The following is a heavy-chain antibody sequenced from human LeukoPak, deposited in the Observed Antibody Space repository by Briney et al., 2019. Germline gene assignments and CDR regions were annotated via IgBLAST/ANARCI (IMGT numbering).Heavy chain of an antibody. CDR3: AKDLWFGELFSYDY. CDR2: IYSGGNT. J-gene: IGHJ4*02. CDR1: GFTVSGNY. D-gene: IGHD3-10*01. Sequence: PGGSLRLSCAASGFTVSGNYMSWVRQAPGKGLEWVSVIYSGGNTYYTDSVKGRFTISRDNSKNTLYLHMNNLRAEDTAIYYCAKDLWFGELFSYDYWGQGTLVTVSS. V-gene: IGHV3-53*01.